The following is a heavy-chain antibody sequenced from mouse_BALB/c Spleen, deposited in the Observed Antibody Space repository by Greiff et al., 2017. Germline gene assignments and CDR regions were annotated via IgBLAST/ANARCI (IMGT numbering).Heavy chain of an antibody. D-gene: IGHD4-1*01. CDR1: GFTFSSYG. CDR3: ARQELGRGYYFDY. V-gene: IGHV5-6*01. Sequence: EVQLVESGGDLVKPGGSLKLSCAASGFTFSSYGMSWVRQTPDKRLEWVATISSGGSYTYYPDSVKGRFTISRDNAKNTLYLQMSSLKSEDTAMYYCARQELGRGYYFDYWGQGTTLTVSS. J-gene: IGHJ2*01. CDR2: ISSGGSYT.